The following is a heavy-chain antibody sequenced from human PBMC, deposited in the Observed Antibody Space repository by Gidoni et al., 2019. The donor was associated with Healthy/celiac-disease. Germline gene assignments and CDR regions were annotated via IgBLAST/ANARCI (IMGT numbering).Heavy chain of an antibody. CDR1: GFPFSSYA. Sequence: QVQLVESGGGVVHPGMSLRLSCAASGFPFSSYAMHWVRQAPGKGREWVAVISYDGSNKYYADSVKGRFTISRDNSKNTLYLQMNSLRAEDTAVYYCAREQITGTTPRFDYWGQGTLVTVSS. CDR2: ISYDGSNK. V-gene: IGHV3-30*01. D-gene: IGHD1-7*01. J-gene: IGHJ4*02. CDR3: AREQITGTTPRFDY.